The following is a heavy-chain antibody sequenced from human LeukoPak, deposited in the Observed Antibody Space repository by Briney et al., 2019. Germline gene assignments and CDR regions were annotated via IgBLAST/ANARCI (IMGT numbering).Heavy chain of an antibody. CDR1: GYTFTGYY. CDR2: INPNSGGT. CDR3: ARVWKDYYDSSGYYSLLIY. Sequence: ASVKVSCNASGYTFTGYYMHWVRQAPGQGLEWMGWINPNSGGTNYAQKFQGRVTMTRDTSISTAYMELSRLRSDDTAVYYCARVWKDYYDSSGYYSLLIYWGQGTLVTVSS. V-gene: IGHV1-2*02. J-gene: IGHJ4*02. D-gene: IGHD3-22*01.